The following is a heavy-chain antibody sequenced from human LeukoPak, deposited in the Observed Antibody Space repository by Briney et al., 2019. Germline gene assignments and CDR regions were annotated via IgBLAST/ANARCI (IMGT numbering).Heavy chain of an antibody. V-gene: IGHV4-39*01. Sequence: PSETLSLTCTVSGGSISSRSYYWGWIRQPPGKGLEWIGIIYYSGSTYYNPSLKSRVTISVDTSKNQFSLKLSSVTAADTAVYYCARPLSGGPFDYWGQGTLVTVSS. CDR3: ARPLSGGPFDY. D-gene: IGHD3-10*01. J-gene: IGHJ4*02. CDR2: IYYSGST. CDR1: GGSISSRSYY.